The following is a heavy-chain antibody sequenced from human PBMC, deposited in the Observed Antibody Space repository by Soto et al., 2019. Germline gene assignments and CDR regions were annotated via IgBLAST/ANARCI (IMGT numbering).Heavy chain of an antibody. V-gene: IGHV4-30-2*01. D-gene: IGHD6-25*01. CDR2: IYHSGST. CDR3: ARAVVQMGGLYGMDV. CDR1: GGSISSGGYS. J-gene: IGHJ6*02. Sequence: SETLSLTCAVSGGSISSGGYSWSWIRQPPGKGLEWIGYIYHSGSTYYNTSLKNQVTISVDRFKKQFSLKLSSVTAADTAVYYCARAVVQMGGLYGMDVWGQGTTVTVSS.